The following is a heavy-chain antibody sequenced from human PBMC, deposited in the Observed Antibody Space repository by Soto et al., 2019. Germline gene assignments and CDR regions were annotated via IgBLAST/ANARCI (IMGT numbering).Heavy chain of an antibody. J-gene: IGHJ4*02. D-gene: IGHD2-2*01. Sequence: QVQLVESGGGVVQPGRSLRLSCAASGFTFSSYGMHWVRQAPGKGLEWVAVISYHGSNKDYADSVKGRFTISRDNSKNTLYLQMNSLRGEDTAVYYCAKDRQLESSLYYFDDWGQVTLVTVSS. CDR1: GFTFSSYG. V-gene: IGHV3-30*18. CDR3: AKDRQLESSLYYFDD. CDR2: ISYHGSNK.